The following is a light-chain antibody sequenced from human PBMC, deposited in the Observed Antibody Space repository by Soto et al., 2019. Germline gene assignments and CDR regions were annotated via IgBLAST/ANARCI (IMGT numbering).Light chain of an antibody. CDR2: DVS. Sequence: QSVLTQPASVSGSPGQSITISCTGTSSDVGGYNYVSWYQQHPGKAPKLMIYDVSNRPSGVSNRSSGSTSGNTASLTISGLLAEDEADYYCSSYTSSSNVVFGGGSKLTVL. CDR1: SSDVGGYNY. V-gene: IGLV2-14*01. CDR3: SSYTSSSNVV. J-gene: IGLJ2*01.